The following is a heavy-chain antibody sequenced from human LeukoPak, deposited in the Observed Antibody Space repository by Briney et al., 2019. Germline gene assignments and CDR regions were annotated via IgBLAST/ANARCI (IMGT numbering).Heavy chain of an antibody. CDR1: GFTFSSYS. D-gene: IGHD3-22*01. CDR3: ARDYYDSSGYLSEYYFDS. Sequence: GGSLRLSCAASGFTFSSYSMNWVRQAPGKGLEWVSSISSSSSYIYYADSVKGRFTISRDNAKNSLYLQMNSLRAEDTAVYYCARDYYDSSGYLSEYYFDSWGQGTLVTVSS. V-gene: IGHV3-21*01. J-gene: IGHJ4*02. CDR2: ISSSSSYI.